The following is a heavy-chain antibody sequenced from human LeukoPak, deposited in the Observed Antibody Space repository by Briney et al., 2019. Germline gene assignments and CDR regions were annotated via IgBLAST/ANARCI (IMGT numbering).Heavy chain of an antibody. V-gene: IGHV4-4*07. J-gene: IGHJ3*02. CDR1: GGFLTTHY. CDR2: VHSTGST. D-gene: IGHD2-2*01. CDR3: ARYCNSASCSDFKGAFDI. Sequence: SETLSLTCTVSGGFLTTHYWAWVRKPAGRGLEWIGRVHSTGSTNYSPYFESRVSMSVDTSKNQLSLRLTSVTVADSAMYYCARYCNSASCSDFKGAFDIWGHGTMVTVSS.